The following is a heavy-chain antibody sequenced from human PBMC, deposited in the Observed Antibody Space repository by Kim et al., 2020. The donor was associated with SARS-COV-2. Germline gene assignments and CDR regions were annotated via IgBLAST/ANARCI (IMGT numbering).Heavy chain of an antibody. CDR3: AIWEYYDILTGHQYYGMDV. D-gene: IGHD3-9*01. J-gene: IGHJ6*02. CDR2: IIPIFGTA. Sequence: SVKVSCKASGGTFSSYAITWVRQAPGQGLEWMGGIIPIFGTANYAQKFQGRVTITADESTSTAYMELSSLRSENTAVYYCAIWEYYDILTGHQYYGMDVWGQGTTVTVSS. V-gene: IGHV1-69*13. CDR1: GGTFSSYA.